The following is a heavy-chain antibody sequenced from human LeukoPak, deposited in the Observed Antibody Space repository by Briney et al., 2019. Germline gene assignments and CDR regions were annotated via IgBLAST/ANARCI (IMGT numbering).Heavy chain of an antibody. D-gene: IGHD3-22*01. CDR2: ISHTFDI. V-gene: IGHV3-48*03. CDR1: GFTFSSFE. CDR3: ARSSGSYRPFDS. Sequence: GGSLRLSCAASGFTFSSFEVNWVRQAPGKGLEWISHISHTFDIKYADSVKGRFTISRDNAKNSQYLQMTSLRAQDTGIYYCARSSGSYRPFDSWGQGTLVIVSS. J-gene: IGHJ4*02.